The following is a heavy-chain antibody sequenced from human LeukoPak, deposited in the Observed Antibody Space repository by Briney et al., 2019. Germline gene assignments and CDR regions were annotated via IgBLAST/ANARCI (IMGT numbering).Heavy chain of an antibody. CDR3: ARGGEWELLGGDYFDY. CDR2: IYYSGST. CDR1: GGSISSYY. D-gene: IGHD1-26*01. J-gene: IGHJ4*02. V-gene: IGHV4-59*01. Sequence: SETLSLTCTVSGGSISSYYCSWIRQPPGKGLEWIGYIYYSGSTNYNPSLKSRVTISVDTSKNQFSLKLSSVTAADTAVYYCARGGEWELLGGDYFDYWGQGTLVTVSS.